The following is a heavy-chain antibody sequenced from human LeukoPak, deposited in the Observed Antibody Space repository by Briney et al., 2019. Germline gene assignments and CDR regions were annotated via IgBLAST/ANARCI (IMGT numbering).Heavy chain of an antibody. Sequence: ALVKVSCKASGYTFTSYGISWVRQAHGQGLEWMGWISAYNGNTNYAQKLQGRVTMTTDTSTSTAYMELRSLRSDDTAVYYCARYCSSTSCYYYYYYGMDVWGQGTTVTVSS. J-gene: IGHJ6*02. V-gene: IGHV1-18*01. CDR3: ARYCSSTSCYYYYYYGMDV. CDR1: GYTFTSYG. CDR2: ISAYNGNT. D-gene: IGHD2-2*01.